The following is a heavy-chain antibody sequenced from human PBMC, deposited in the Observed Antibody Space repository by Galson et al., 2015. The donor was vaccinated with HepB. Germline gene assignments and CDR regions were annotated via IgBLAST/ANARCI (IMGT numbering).Heavy chain of an antibody. CDR1: GFTFSSYG. Sequence: SLRLSCAASGFTFSSYGIHWVRQAPGKGLEWVAVIWYDGSNKYYADSVKGRFTISRDNSKNTLYLQMNSLRAEDTAVYYCASDLAAAEDWGQGTLVTVSS. CDR2: IWYDGSNK. CDR3: ASDLAAAED. V-gene: IGHV3-33*01. D-gene: IGHD6-13*01. J-gene: IGHJ4*02.